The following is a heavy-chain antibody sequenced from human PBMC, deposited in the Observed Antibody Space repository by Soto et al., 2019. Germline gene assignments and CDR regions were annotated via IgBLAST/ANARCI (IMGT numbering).Heavy chain of an antibody. Sequence: GASVKVSCKASGYTFTSYGISWVRQAPGQGLEWMGWISAYNGNTNYAQKLQGRVTMTTDTSTSTAYMELSSLRSEDTAVYYCATLKYYYDSSGLSVDAFDIWGQGTMVTVSS. CDR1: GYTFTSYG. CDR3: ATLKYYYDSSGLSVDAFDI. D-gene: IGHD3-22*01. CDR2: ISAYNGNT. J-gene: IGHJ3*02. V-gene: IGHV1-18*04.